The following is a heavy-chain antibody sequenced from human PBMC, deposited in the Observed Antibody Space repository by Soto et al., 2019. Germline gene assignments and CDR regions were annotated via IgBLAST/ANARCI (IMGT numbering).Heavy chain of an antibody. J-gene: IGHJ6*02. CDR2: ISAYNGNT. V-gene: IGHV1-18*01. D-gene: IGHD3-22*01. CDR3: AIVPLYVSSGYHYYYYGMYV. CDR1: GYTFTSYG. Sequence: ASVKVSCKASGYTFTSYGISWVRQAPVQGHERMGWISAYNGNTNYAQKLQGRVTMTTDTSTSTAYMELRCLRSDDTAVYYCAIVPLYVSSGYHYYYYGMYVWSQGTTVIVSS.